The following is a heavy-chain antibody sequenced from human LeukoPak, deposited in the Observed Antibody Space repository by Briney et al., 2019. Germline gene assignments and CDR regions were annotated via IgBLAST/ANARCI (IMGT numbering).Heavy chain of an antibody. Sequence: GGSLRLSCAASGFTVSSNYMSWVRQAPGKGLEWVSVIYSGGSTYYADSVKGRFTISRDNSKNTLYLQMNSLRAEDTAVYYCARGANYDILTGYMYYFDHWGQGTLVTVSS. J-gene: IGHJ4*02. CDR2: IYSGGST. CDR1: GFTVSSNY. CDR3: ARGANYDILTGYMYYFDH. D-gene: IGHD3-9*01. V-gene: IGHV3-66*02.